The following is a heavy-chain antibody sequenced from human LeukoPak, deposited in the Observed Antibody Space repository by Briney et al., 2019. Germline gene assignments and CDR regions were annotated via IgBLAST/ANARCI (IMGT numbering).Heavy chain of an antibody. D-gene: IGHD1-26*01. CDR3: AKDRVGATWVIDAFDI. V-gene: IGHV3-30*02. Sequence: GGSLRLSCAASGFTFSSYAMSWVRQAPGKGLEWVAFIRYDGSNKYYADSVKGRFTISRDNSKNTLYLQMNSLRAEDTAVYYCAKDRVGATWVIDAFDIWGQGTMVTVSS. CDR2: IRYDGSNK. CDR1: GFTFSSYA. J-gene: IGHJ3*02.